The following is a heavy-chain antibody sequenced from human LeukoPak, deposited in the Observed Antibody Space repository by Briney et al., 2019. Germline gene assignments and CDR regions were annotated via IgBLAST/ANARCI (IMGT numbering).Heavy chain of an antibody. CDR1: Y. CDR3: ARPRYCSSTSCYMLFGAFDI. V-gene: IGHV4-39*01. J-gene: IGHJ3*02. CDR2: IYYSGST. Sequence: YMSWVRQAPGKGLEWIGSIYYSGSTYYNPSLKSRVTISVDTSKNQFSLKLSSVTAADTAVYYCARPRYCSSTSCYMLFGAFDIWGQGTMVTVSS. D-gene: IGHD2-2*02.